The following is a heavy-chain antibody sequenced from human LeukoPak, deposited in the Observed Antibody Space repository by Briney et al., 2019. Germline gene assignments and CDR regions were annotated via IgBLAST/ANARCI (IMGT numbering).Heavy chain of an antibody. CDR3: ARLSRSAVPAE. Sequence: EASVKVSRKASGYTFTDYYLDWVRQAPGQGLEWMGWIDPNSGGTFYAQRFQGRVTMTRDASISTAYLEVSSLTSDDTALYYCARLSRSAVPAEWGQGTLVTVSS. CDR1: GYTFTDYY. V-gene: IGHV1-2*02. D-gene: IGHD2-2*01. J-gene: IGHJ4*02. CDR2: IDPNSGGT.